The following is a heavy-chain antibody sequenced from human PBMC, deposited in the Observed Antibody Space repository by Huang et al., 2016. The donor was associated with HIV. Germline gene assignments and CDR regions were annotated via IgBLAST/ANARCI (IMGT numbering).Heavy chain of an antibody. CDR3: ARDSAITVTAYSDY. D-gene: IGHD4-17*01. CDR1: GYEFRAQG. J-gene: IGHJ4*02. V-gene: IGHV1-18*01. CDR2: VSAHNGDT. Sequence: VQLVQSGPDVWKPGASLKISCRASGYEFRAQGLTWVRQAPGQGLEWLGWVSAHNGDTLYAQKVQSRMSLTAKVSTNTGYLELWGLRYDDTALYYCARDSAITVTAYSDYWGPGTLVTVSS.